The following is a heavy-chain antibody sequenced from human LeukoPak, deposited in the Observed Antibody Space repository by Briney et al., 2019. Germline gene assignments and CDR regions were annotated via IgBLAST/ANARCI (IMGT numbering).Heavy chain of an antibody. CDR1: GFNFRGQA. V-gene: IGHV3-30*02. CDR3: AKAGYFGVVIPYYYYYYMDV. J-gene: IGHJ6*03. CDR2: IRYDGSNK. D-gene: IGHD3-3*01. Sequence: GGSLRLSCAASGFNFRGQAMSWVRQGPGKGLEWVAFIRYDGSNKYYADSVKGRFTISRDNSKNTLYLQMNSLRAEDTAVYYCAKAGYFGVVIPYYYYYYMDVWGKGTTVTVSS.